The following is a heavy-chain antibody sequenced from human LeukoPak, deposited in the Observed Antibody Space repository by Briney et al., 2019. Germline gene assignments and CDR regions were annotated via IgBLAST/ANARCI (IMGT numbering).Heavy chain of an antibody. Sequence: ASVKVSCKASGYTFTSYYIHWVRQAPGQGLEWMGIINASGGSTSNAQKFQGRVTMTRDTSTSTVYIELSSLRSEDTAVYYCARAGGIYFDCWGQGTLVTVSS. D-gene: IGHD3-16*01. CDR1: GYTFTSYY. V-gene: IGHV1-46*01. CDR2: INASGGST. J-gene: IGHJ4*02. CDR3: ARAGGIYFDC.